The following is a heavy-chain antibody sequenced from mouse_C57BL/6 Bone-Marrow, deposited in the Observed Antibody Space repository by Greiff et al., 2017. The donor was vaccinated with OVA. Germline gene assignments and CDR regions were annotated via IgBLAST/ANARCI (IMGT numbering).Heavy chain of an antibody. D-gene: IGHD2-3*01. CDR1: GFNIKDDY. CDR3: TTYGYYAY. CDR2: IDPENGDT. Sequence: EVMLVESGAELVRPGASVKLSCTASGFNIKDDYMHWVKQRPEQGLEWIGWIDPENGDTEYASKFQGKATITADTSSNTAYLQLSSLTSEDTAVYYCTTYGYYAYWGQGTLVTVSA. V-gene: IGHV14-4*01. J-gene: IGHJ3*01.